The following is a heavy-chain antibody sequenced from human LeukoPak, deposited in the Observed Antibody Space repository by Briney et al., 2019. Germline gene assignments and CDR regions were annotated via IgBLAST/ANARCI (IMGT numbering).Heavy chain of an antibody. D-gene: IGHD2-2*01. CDR2: INPSGGST. CDR1: GYTFTSYY. Sequence: ASVKVSCKASGYTFTSYYMHWVRQAPGQGLEWMGIINPSGGSTSYAQKFQGRVTMTRDTSTGTVYMELSSLRSEDTAVYYCASSIYYYYMDVWGKGTTVTVSS. J-gene: IGHJ6*03. CDR3: ASSIYYYYMDV. V-gene: IGHV1-46*01.